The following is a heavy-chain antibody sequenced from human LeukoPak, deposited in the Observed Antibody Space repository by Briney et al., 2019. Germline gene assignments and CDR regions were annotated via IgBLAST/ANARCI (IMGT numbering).Heavy chain of an antibody. D-gene: IGHD6-19*01. CDR3: ARVPRAVAGTGGYYFDY. V-gene: IGHV4-59*12. Sequence: SETLALTCTVPGGSISSYYWSWIRQPPGKGLEWIGYIYYTGNANYNPSLKSRLTISVDTSKNQFSLKLSSVTAADTAVYYCARVPRAVAGTGGYYFDYWGQGTLVTVSS. CDR2: IYYTGNA. J-gene: IGHJ4*02. CDR1: GGSISSYY.